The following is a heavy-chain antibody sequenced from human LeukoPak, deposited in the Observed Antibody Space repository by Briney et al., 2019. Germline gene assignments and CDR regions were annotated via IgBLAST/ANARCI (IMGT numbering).Heavy chain of an antibody. J-gene: IGHJ4*02. CDR3: ARDIAVAATGGAFDY. Sequence: GGSLRLSCAASGFTFDDYTMYWVRQPPGKGLEWVSLLTWNADRTYYADSVKGRLTISRDDSKNSLYLQMNSLKIEDTALYYCARDIAVAATGGAFDYWGQGTLVTVSS. CDR1: GFTFDDYT. D-gene: IGHD2-15*01. V-gene: IGHV3-43*01. CDR2: LTWNADRT.